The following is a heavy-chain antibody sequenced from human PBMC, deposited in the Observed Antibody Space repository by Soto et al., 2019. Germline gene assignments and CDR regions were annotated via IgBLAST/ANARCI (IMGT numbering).Heavy chain of an antibody. D-gene: IGHD3-10*01. CDR2: IYYSGST. CDR1: GGSISSSSYY. J-gene: IGHJ4*02. Sequence: SETLSLTCTVSGGSISSSSYYWGWIRQPPGKGLEWIGGIYYSGSTYYNPPLKSRVTISVDTSKNQFSLKLSSVTAADTAVYYCARSSPMDFDYWGQGTLVTVSS. CDR3: ARSSPMDFDY. V-gene: IGHV4-39*01.